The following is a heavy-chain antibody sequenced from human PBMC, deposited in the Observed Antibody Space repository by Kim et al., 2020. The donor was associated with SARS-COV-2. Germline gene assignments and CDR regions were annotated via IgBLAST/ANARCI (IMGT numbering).Heavy chain of an antibody. D-gene: IGHD6-13*01. CDR3: ARRRAYSDSDY. V-gene: IGHV4-39*01. CDR2: T. Sequence: TDATPALTSPVTISVDTSKNQFSLKLSSVTAADTAVYYCARRRAYSDSDYWGQGTLVTVSS. J-gene: IGHJ4*02.